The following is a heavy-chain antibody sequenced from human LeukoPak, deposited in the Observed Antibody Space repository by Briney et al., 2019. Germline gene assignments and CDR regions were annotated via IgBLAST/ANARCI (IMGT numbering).Heavy chain of an antibody. D-gene: IGHD7-27*01. CDR2: ITGSGGST. CDR1: GFTFSSYA. J-gene: IGHJ4*02. CDR3: ATERNWVFDY. V-gene: IGHV3-23*01. Sequence: GGSLRLSCAASGFTFSSYAMSWARQAPGKGLEWVSAITGSGGSTYYADSVKGRFTISRDNSKNTLYVQMNSLRAEDTAVYYCATERNWVFDYWGQGTLVTVSS.